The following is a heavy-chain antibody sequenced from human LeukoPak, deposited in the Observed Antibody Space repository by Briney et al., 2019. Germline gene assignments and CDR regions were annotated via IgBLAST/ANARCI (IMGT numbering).Heavy chain of an antibody. J-gene: IGHJ4*02. CDR2: INNPGTGT. V-gene: IGHV3-74*01. D-gene: IGHD3-3*01. Sequence: GGSLRLSCAASGFTFSSYWMHWVRQVPGKGLVWVAHINNPGTGTTYADAVKGRFTISRDNAKNTLYLQMNSLRADDTAMYYCARGSGGFDYWGQGTLITVSS. CDR3: ARGSGGFDY. CDR1: GFTFSSYW.